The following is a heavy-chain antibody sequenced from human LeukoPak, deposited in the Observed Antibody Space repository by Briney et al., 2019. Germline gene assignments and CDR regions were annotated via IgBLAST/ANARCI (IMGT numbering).Heavy chain of an antibody. CDR2: ISYDGSNK. Sequence: ERSLRLSCAASGLTFSSYAMHWVRQAPGKGLEWVAVISYDGSNKDYADSVKGRFTISRENSRNTLSLQMNSLTPEDTAVYYCAKDLLYYGPGTYYNAAEYFQFWGQGTQVTVSS. CDR3: AKDLLYYGPGTYYNAAEYFQF. J-gene: IGHJ1*01. V-gene: IGHV3-30*18. D-gene: IGHD3-10*01. CDR1: GLTFSSYA.